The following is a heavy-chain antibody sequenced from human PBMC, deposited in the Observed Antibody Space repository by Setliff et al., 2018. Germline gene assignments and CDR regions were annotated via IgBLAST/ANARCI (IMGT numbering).Heavy chain of an antibody. V-gene: IGHV1-2*02. J-gene: IGHJ4*02. CDR1: GYTFTGYY. D-gene: IGHD1-26*01. Sequence: ASVKVSCKASGYTFTGYYMHWVRQAPGQGLEWMGWINPNSGGTNYAQKFQGRVTMTRGTSISTAYMELSRLRSDDTAVYYCARSSGSYHTYYFDYWGQGTLVTVS. CDR2: INPNSGGT. CDR3: ARSSGSYHTYYFDY.